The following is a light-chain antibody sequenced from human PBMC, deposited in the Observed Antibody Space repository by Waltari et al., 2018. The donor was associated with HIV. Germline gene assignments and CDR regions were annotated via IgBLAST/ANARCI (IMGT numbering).Light chain of an antibody. CDR2: DVT. CDR1: SSDVGGYSY. V-gene: IGLV2-8*01. Sequence: QSALPQPLSASGSPGQSVTISCNGTSSDVGGYSYVSWYQQHPGKAPKLMLYDVTKRPSGVPDRFSGSKSGSTASLTLSGLQAEDEADYYCSSYAGSNNLIFGGGTKLTVL. CDR3: SSYAGSNNLI. J-gene: IGLJ2*01.